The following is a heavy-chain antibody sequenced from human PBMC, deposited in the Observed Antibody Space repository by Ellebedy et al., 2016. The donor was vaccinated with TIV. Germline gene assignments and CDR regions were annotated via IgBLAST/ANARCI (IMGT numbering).Heavy chain of an antibody. J-gene: IGHJ3*02. V-gene: IGHV3-7*01. CDR1: GFTFSSYW. CDR3: ARDGSYGDYLYPMHAFEI. D-gene: IGHD4-17*01. Sequence: GGSLRPSCAASGFTFSSYWMSWVRQAPGKGLEWVANIKQDGSEKYYVDSVEGRFAISRDNAKNSLYLQMNSLRTEDTAVYYCARDGSYGDYLYPMHAFEIWGQGTMVTVSS. CDR2: IKQDGSEK.